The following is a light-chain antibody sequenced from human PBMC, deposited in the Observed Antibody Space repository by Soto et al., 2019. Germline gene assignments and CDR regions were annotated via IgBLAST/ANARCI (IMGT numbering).Light chain of an antibody. CDR2: LGY. CDR3: MQSLQPPLT. CDR1: QSLLNRNGYNC. V-gene: IGKV2-28*01. Sequence: DIVMTQSPLSLPVTPGEPASISCRSSQSLLNRNGYNCLEWYLQMPGKSQQLLIDLGYNRASGVHDRFSGSGSGTDSTLKISRVEAEDVGVYFCMQSLQPPLTFGQGTKVEIK. J-gene: IGKJ1*01.